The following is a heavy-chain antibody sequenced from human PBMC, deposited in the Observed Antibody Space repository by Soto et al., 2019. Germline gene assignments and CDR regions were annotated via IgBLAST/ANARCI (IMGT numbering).Heavy chain of an antibody. J-gene: IGHJ2*01. CDR2: ISSSGSTI. CDR3: ARGGRPYYDRSGYYDTGWYFDL. Sequence: QVQLVESGGGLVKPGGSLRLSCAASGFTFSDYYMSWIRQAPGKGLEWVSYISSSGSTIYYADSVKGRFTISRDNAKNSLYLQMSSLRAEDTAVYYCARGGRPYYDRSGYYDTGWYFDLWGRGTLVTVSS. V-gene: IGHV3-11*01. D-gene: IGHD3-22*01. CDR1: GFTFSDYY.